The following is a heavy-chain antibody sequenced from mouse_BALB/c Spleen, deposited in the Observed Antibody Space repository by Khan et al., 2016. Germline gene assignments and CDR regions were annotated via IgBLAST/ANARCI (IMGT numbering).Heavy chain of an antibody. V-gene: IGHV1S34*01. CDR1: GYSFTGYY. Sequence: LVKTGASVKISCKASGYSFTGYYIHWVKQSHGASLEWIGYISFYNGATSYNQKFKDKATFTVDTSSSTASMQFNSLTSEDSAVYYCARGSLGRGFDYWGQGTTLTVSS. J-gene: IGHJ2*01. D-gene: IGHD4-1*01. CDR3: ARGSLGRGFDY. CDR2: ISFYNGAT.